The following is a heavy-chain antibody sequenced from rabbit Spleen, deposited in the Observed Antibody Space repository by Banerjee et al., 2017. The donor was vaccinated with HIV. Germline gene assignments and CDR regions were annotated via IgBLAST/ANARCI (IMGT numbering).Heavy chain of an antibody. D-gene: IGHD1-1*01. CDR1: GFSFSDRDV. V-gene: IGHV1S45*01. CDR3: ARDLVAIIGWNFNL. Sequence: QEQLEESGGGLVKPEGSLTLTCKASGFSFSDRDVMCWVRQAPGKGLEWIACINIVTGKSVYASWAKGRFTMSRTSSTTVTLQMTSLTAADTATCFCARDLVAIIGWNFNLWGPGTLVTV. J-gene: IGHJ4*01. CDR2: INIVTGKS.